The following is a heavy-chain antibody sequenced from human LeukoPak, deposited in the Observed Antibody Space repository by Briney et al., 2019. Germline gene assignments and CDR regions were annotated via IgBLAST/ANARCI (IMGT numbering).Heavy chain of an antibody. Sequence: PGGSLRLSCAASQFTFSNYDMSWVRQAPGRGLGWVSVVNSGSSSTSYADSVKGRFTISRDNSENTVYLQMNSLRAEDTAVYYCAKRGSGRYFDYWGQGTLVTVSS. CDR3: AKRGSGRYFDY. D-gene: IGHD5-12*01. CDR1: QFTFSNYD. J-gene: IGHJ4*02. CDR2: VNSGSSST. V-gene: IGHV3-23*03.